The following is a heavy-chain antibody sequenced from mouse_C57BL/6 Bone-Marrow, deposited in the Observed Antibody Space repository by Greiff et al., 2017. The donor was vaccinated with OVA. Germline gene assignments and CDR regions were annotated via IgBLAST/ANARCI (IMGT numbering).Heavy chain of an antibody. CDR2: IDPSDSYT. CDR3: ASPGGYFDV. Sequence: VQLQQPGAELVMPGASVKLSCKASGYTFTSYWLHWVKQRPGQGLEWIGEIDPSDSYTNSNQKFKGKSTLTVDKSSSTAYMQLSSLTSEDSAVYYCASPGGYFDVWGTGTTVTVSS. CDR1: GYTFTSYW. J-gene: IGHJ1*03. V-gene: IGHV1-69*01.